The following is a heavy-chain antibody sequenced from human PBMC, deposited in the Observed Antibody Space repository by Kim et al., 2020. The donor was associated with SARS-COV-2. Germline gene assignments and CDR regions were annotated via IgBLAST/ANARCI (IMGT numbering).Heavy chain of an antibody. J-gene: IGHJ4*02. CDR3: ARARHPVYYGSGSYSAFDY. CDR1: GYTFTSYY. D-gene: IGHD3-10*01. Sequence: ASVKVSCKASGYTFTSYYMHWVRQAPGQGLEWMGIINPSGGSTSYAQKFQGRVTMTRDTSTSTVYMELSSLRSEDTAVYYCARARHPVYYGSGSYSAFDYWGQGTLVTVSS. V-gene: IGHV1-46*01. CDR2: INPSGGST.